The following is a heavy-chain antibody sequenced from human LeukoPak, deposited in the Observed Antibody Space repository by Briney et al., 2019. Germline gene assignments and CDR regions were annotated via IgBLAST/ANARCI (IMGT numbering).Heavy chain of an antibody. CDR1: DYTFTTCG. J-gene: IGHJ5*02. Sequence: GASVKVSCTTFDYTFTTCGINWVRQAPGQGLEWMGWIGPYNINTHYAQKVQGRVTMTTDTSTSTAYMELRSLRSDDTAVYYCARTRDCSKTNCYVMDPWGQGTLVTVSS. CDR3: ARTRDCSKTNCYVMDP. D-gene: IGHD2-2*01. V-gene: IGHV1-18*04. CDR2: IGPYNINT.